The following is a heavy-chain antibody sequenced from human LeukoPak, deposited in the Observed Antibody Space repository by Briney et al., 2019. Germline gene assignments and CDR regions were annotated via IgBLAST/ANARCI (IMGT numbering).Heavy chain of an antibody. D-gene: IGHD3-10*01. Sequence: SETLSLTCTVSGGSISSGSFFWSWIRQPAGKGLEWIGRVYSSGITNYSPSLKSRVTISVDTSKNQFSLKLSSVTTADTAVYYCARVEEGYGSGRRGNFYYYYMDVWGKGTTVTISS. J-gene: IGHJ6*03. V-gene: IGHV4-61*10. CDR1: GGSISSGSFF. CDR2: VYSSGIT. CDR3: ARVEEGYGSGRRGNFYYYYMDV.